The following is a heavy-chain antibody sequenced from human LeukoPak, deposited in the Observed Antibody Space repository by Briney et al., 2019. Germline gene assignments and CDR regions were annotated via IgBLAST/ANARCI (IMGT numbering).Heavy chain of an antibody. Sequence: GASVKVSCKASGYTFASYAITWVRQAPGQGLEWMGWISGYNGNTNYAQKFQGRVTMTTDTSTSTAYMELRSLRSDDTAVYYCARYEVLTGYYYYYYGMDVWGQGTTVTVSS. J-gene: IGHJ6*02. D-gene: IGHD3-9*01. V-gene: IGHV1-18*01. CDR3: ARYEVLTGYYYYYYGMDV. CDR1: GYTFASYA. CDR2: ISGYNGNT.